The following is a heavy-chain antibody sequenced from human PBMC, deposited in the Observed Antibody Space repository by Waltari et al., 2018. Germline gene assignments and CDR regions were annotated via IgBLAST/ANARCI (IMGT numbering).Heavy chain of an antibody. Sequence: QVQLVQSGAEVKKPGASVKVSCKVSGYTLTELSMHWGRQAPGKGLEWMGGCDPEDGEASYGQKFAGSVTKTEDTTTDTVYMEMSSMRSEDTAVYYCATLAAVFDYWGQGTLVTGSS. CDR3: ATLAAVFDY. CDR2: CDPEDGEA. CDR1: GYTLTELS. V-gene: IGHV1-24*01. D-gene: IGHD6-13*01. J-gene: IGHJ4*02.